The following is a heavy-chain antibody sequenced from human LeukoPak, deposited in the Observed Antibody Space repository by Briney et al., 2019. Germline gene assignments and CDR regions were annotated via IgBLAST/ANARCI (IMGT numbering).Heavy chain of an antibody. Sequence: GGSLRLSCAASGFTFSSYAMSWVRQAPGKGLEWVSAISGSGGSTYYADSVKGRFTISRDNSKNTLYLQMNSLRAEDTAAYYCAKCPLYTYYYGSGSPFDYWGQGTLVTVSS. V-gene: IGHV3-23*01. CDR2: ISGSGGST. CDR3: AKCPLYTYYYGSGSPFDY. D-gene: IGHD3-10*01. CDR1: GFTFSSYA. J-gene: IGHJ4*02.